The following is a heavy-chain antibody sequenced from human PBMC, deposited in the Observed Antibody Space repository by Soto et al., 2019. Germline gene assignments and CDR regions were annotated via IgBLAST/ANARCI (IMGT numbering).Heavy chain of an antibody. V-gene: IGHV3-23*01. CDR1: GFTFSSCA. Sequence: GGSLRLSCAASGFTFSSCAMSWVRQAPWKGLEWVSAISGSGGSTYYADSVTGRFTISRDNSKNTLYLQMNSLRAEDTAVYYCAKVAAVAGPLYYYYYYGMDVWGQGTTVTVSS. CDR2: ISGSGGST. CDR3: AKVAAVAGPLYYYYYYGMDV. D-gene: IGHD6-19*01. J-gene: IGHJ6*02.